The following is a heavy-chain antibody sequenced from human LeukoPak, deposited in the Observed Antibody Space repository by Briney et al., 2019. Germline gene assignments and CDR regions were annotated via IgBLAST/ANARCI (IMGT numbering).Heavy chain of an antibody. V-gene: IGHV3-20*04. CDR3: ARDLSATWYSLAY. CDR1: GLKFGDYG. D-gene: IGHD2-15*01. J-gene: IGHJ4*02. Sequence: PGGSLRLSCSGSGLKFGDYGLSWVRQAPGKGLEWVSGISWDGENTAYADSVKGRFTISRDNAENALYLQMDSLRAEDTALYYCARDLSATWYSLAYWGRGTLVTVSS. CDR2: ISWDGENT.